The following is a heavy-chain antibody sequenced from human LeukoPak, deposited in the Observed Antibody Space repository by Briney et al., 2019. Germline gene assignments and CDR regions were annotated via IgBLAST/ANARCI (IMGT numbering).Heavy chain of an antibody. CDR2: INPNSGGT. CDR1: GYTFTGHY. J-gene: IGHJ4*02. D-gene: IGHD3-9*01. V-gene: IGHV1-2*02. CDR3: ARDDSYVYYDILTGYYLEGTFDY. Sequence: ASVKVSCKASGYTFTGHYMHWVRQAPGQGLEWMGWINPNSGGTNYAQKFQGRVTMTRDTSISTAYMELSRLRSDDTAVYYCARDDSYVYYDILTGYYLEGTFDYWGQGTLVTVSS.